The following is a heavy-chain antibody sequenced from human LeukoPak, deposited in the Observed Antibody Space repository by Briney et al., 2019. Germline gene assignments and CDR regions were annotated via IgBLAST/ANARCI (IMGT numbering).Heavy chain of an antibody. Sequence: GGSLRLSCAAPGFTFSSYAMHWVRQAPGKGLEWVAVISYDGSNKYYADSVKGRFTISRDNSKNTLYLQMNSLRAEDTAVYYCARDEDCFYGSGSYSCYYYYGMDVWGQGTTVTVSS. J-gene: IGHJ6*02. CDR1: GFTFSSYA. D-gene: IGHD3-10*01. CDR3: ARDEDCFYGSGSYSCYYYYGMDV. V-gene: IGHV3-30-3*01. CDR2: ISYDGSNK.